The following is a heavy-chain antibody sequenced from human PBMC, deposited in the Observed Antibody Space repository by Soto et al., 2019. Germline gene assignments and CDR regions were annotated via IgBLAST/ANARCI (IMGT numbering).Heavy chain of an antibody. CDR3: ARDTPIYSGYDFNWFDP. D-gene: IGHD5-12*01. CDR2: TYYRSKWYN. Sequence: SQTLSLTCVISGDSVSSNSAAWNWIRQSPSRGLEWLGRTYYRSKWYNDYAVSVKSRITINPDTSKNQFSLQLNSVTPEDTAVYYCARDTPIYSGYDFNWFDPWGQGTLVTVSS. CDR1: GDSVSSNSAA. J-gene: IGHJ5*02. V-gene: IGHV6-1*01.